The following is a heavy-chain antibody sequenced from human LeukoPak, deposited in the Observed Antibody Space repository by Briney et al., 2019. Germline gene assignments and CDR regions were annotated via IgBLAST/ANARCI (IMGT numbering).Heavy chain of an antibody. CDR3: ARSTSSGWHYFVY. CDR2: IYSGGGR. J-gene: IGHJ4*02. Sequence: GGSQRLSCAASGYTVSANYKSWAPGVPGKGLVCISVIYSGGGRHYAASVKGRFTMSRDSSKNTLYLQMSSLRGEDTAVYYCARSTSSGWHYFVYWGQGTLVTVSS. D-gene: IGHD6-25*01. V-gene: IGHV3-66*02. CDR1: GYTVSANY.